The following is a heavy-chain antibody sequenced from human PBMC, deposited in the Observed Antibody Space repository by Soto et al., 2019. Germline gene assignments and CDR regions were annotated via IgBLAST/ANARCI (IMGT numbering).Heavy chain of an antibody. V-gene: IGHV1-46*04. Sequence: ASVKVSCKASGGTFSSYAISWVRQAPGQGLEWMGIINPSANSTTYAQKLQGRVTITTDRSRGTVYMELISLRSKDTAVYYGAREEGSSWFHWGQGTVVTVSS. CDR2: INPSANST. J-gene: IGHJ4*02. D-gene: IGHD6-13*01. CDR1: GGTFSSYA. CDR3: AREEGSSWFH.